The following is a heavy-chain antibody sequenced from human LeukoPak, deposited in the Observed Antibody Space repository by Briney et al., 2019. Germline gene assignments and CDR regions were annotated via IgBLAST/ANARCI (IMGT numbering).Heavy chain of an antibody. V-gene: IGHV3-21*01. CDR2: ISSSSSYI. J-gene: IGHJ4*02. CDR1: GFTFSSYG. D-gene: IGHD6-19*01. Sequence: GGSLRLSCAASGFTFSSYGMHWVRQAPGKGLEWVSSISSSSSYIYYADSVKGRFTISRDNAKNSLYLQMNSLRAEDTAVYYCARDGGAVAGPGSSDYWGQGTLVTVSS. CDR3: ARDGGAVAGPGSSDY.